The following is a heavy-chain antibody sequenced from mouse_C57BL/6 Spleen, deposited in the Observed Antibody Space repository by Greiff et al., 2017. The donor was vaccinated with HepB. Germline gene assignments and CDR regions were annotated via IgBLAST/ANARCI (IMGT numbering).Heavy chain of an antibody. V-gene: IGHV1-64*01. D-gene: IGHD3-2*01. Sequence: QVQLQQPGAELVKPGASVKLSCKASGYTFTSYWMHWVKQRPGQGLEWIGMIHPNSGSTNYNEKFKSKATLTVDKSSSTAYMQLSSLTSEDSAVYCCARHDSPDYYAMDYWGQGTSVTVSS. CDR3: ARHDSPDYYAMDY. CDR2: IHPNSGST. CDR1: GYTFTSYW. J-gene: IGHJ4*01.